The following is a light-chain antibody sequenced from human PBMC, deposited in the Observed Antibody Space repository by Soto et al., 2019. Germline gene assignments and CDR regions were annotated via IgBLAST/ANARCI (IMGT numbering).Light chain of an antibody. CDR2: GAS. CDR3: QQYNNWPSGGVAWT. CDR1: QSVSSN. Sequence: EIVMKQSPATLSVSPGERATLSCRASQSVSSNLAWYQQKPGQAPRLLIYGASTRATGIPARFSGSGSGTEFTLTISSLQSEDFAVYYCQQYNNWPSGGVAWTFGQGTKVEIK. J-gene: IGKJ1*01. V-gene: IGKV3-15*01.